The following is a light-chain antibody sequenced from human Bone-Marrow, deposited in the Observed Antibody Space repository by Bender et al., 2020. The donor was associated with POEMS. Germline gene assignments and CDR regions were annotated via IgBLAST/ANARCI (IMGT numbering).Light chain of an antibody. V-gene: IGLV1-44*01. Sequence: QSVLTQSPSASGTPGQRVTISCSGGSSNIGAHAVNWYQHLPGTAPKLLIYSSHRRPSEVPDRFSGSKSGDTASLTISGLQADDEADYYCCSYTTSSTRVFGTGTKVTVL. J-gene: IGLJ1*01. CDR2: SSH. CDR3: CSYTTSSTRV. CDR1: SSNIGAHA.